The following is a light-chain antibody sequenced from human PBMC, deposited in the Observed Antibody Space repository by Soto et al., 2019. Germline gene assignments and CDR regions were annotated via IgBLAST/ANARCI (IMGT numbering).Light chain of an antibody. V-gene: IGKV3D-15*01. J-gene: IGKJ1*01. CDR3: QQYYNWPRT. CDR2: GAS. Sequence: EVVMTQSPATLSVSPGERATLSCRASQSINSNLAWYQQKPGQAPRLLIYGASTRATGFPARFSGSGSGTEFTLTISSLQSEDFAVYYCQQYYNWPRTFGQGTKVEIK. CDR1: QSINSN.